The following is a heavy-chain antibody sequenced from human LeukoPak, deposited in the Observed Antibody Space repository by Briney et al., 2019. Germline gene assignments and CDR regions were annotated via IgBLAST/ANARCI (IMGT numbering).Heavy chain of an antibody. V-gene: IGHV4-4*02. CDR1: GGSISSSNW. Sequence: NSSGALSLTCAVSGGSISSSNWWSWVRQPPGKGLEWIGEIYHSGSTNYNPSLKSRVTISVDTSKNQFSLKLSSVTAADTAVYYCARVPLKRGSYRYSSPFDYWGQGTLVTVSS. CDR2: IYHSGST. CDR3: ARVPLKRGSYRYSSPFDY. J-gene: IGHJ4*02. D-gene: IGHD3-16*02.